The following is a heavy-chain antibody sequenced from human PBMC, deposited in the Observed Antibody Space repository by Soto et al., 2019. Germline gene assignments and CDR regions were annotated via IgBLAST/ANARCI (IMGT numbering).Heavy chain of an antibody. CDR3: PRDRVGSYGFAHYYYYGMDV. V-gene: IGHV4-59*01. Sequence: PSETLSLTCTVSGGCISSYYWSWIRQPPGQGLEWVVYIYYSGITNYNPSLPSRVTIPVDTSKNQFSLKLRSVTAADTAVYYCPRDRVGSYGFAHYYYYGMDVWGQGTTVTVSS. CDR2: IYYSGIT. D-gene: IGHD5-18*01. J-gene: IGHJ6*02. CDR1: GGCISSYY.